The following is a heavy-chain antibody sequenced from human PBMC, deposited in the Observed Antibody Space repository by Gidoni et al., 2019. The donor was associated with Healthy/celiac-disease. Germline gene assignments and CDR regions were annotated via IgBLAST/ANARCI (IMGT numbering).Heavy chain of an antibody. V-gene: IGHV1-2*02. CDR2: INPNSGGT. CDR3: ARKDIVVVVAAKNAFDI. D-gene: IGHD2-15*01. J-gene: IGHJ3*02. Sequence: QVQLVQPGAEVKKPGASGKVSCTASGYHFTGYHMHWVRQAPGQGLEWMGWINPNSGGTNYAQKFQGRVTMTRDTSISTAYMELSRLRSDDTAVYYCARKDIVVVVAAKNAFDIWGQGTMVTVSS. CDR1: GYHFTGYH.